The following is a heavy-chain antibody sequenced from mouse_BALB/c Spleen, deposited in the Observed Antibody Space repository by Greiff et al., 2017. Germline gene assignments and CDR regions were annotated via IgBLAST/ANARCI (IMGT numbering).Heavy chain of an antibody. V-gene: IGHV1-82*01. D-gene: IGHD1-1*01. Sequence: VQLQQSGPELVKPGASVKISCKASGYAFSSSWMNWVKQRPGQGLEWIGRIYPGDGDTNYNGKFKGKATLTADKSSSTAYMQLSSLTSVDSAVYFCARGGVDDAMDYWGQGTSVTVSS. CDR1: GYAFSSSW. CDR3: ARGGVDDAMDY. CDR2: IYPGDGDT. J-gene: IGHJ4*01.